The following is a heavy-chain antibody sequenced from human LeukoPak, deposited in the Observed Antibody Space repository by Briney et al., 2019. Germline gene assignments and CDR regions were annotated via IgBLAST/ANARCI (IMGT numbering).Heavy chain of an antibody. CDR1: GFTVSSNY. J-gene: IGHJ4*02. Sequence: GGSLRLSCVASGFTVSSNYMSWVRQAPGKGLEWVSVIYSGGSTYYADSVKGRFTISRDNSKNTLYLQMNSLRAEDTAVYYCASSYYDSSGYRGPFDYWGQGTLVTVSS. CDR2: IYSGGST. CDR3: ASSYYDSSGYRGPFDY. D-gene: IGHD3-22*01. V-gene: IGHV3-53*01.